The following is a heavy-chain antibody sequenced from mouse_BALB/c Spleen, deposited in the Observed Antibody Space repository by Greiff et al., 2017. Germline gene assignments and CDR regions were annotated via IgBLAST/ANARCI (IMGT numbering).Heavy chain of an antibody. J-gene: IGHJ3*01. D-gene: IGHD2-1*01. V-gene: IGHV7-3*02. CDR3: AREGYGNWFAY. CDR2: IRNKANGYTT. CDR1: GFTFTDYY. Sequence: EVQVVESGGGLVQPGGSLRLSCATSGFTFTDYYMSWVRQPPGKALEWLGFIRNKANGYTTEYSASVKGRFTISRDNSQSILYLQMNTLRAEDSATYYCAREGYGNWFAYWGQGTLVTVSA.